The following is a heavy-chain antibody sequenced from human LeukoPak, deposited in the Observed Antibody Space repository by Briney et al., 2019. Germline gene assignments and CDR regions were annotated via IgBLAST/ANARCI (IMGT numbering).Heavy chain of an antibody. D-gene: IGHD3-10*01. CDR3: AADRYYSSGSYYKFDY. J-gene: IGHJ4*02. CDR1: GAPFSGYY. CDR2: INHSGGT. V-gene: IGHV4-34*01. Sequence: SETLSLTCRVSGAPFSGYYWTWIRQPPGKGLEWIGEINHSGGTNYNMSLKSRVTISVDPSKKQFSLKLRSVTAEDTAVYYCAADRYYSSGSYYKFDYWGQGILVTVSS.